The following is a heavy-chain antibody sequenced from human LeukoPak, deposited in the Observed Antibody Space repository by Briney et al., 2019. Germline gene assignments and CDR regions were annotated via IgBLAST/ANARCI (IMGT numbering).Heavy chain of an antibody. D-gene: IGHD5-12*01. CDR1: GGSISSSSYY. CDR3: ARVVAAPSARFDP. V-gene: IGHV4-39*07. J-gene: IGHJ5*02. Sequence: HSETLSLTCTVSGGSISSSSYYWGWIRQPPGTGLEWIGSIYYSGSTYYNPSLKSRVTISVDTSKNQFSLKLSSVTAADTAVYYCARVVAAPSARFDPWGQGTLVTVSS. CDR2: IYYSGST.